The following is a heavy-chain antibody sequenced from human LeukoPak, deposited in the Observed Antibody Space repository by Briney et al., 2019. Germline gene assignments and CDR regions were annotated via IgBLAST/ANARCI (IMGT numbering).Heavy chain of an antibody. J-gene: IGHJ4*02. CDR3: ASQLSPGIGYFDY. Sequence: SETLSLTCAVSGGSISSGGYSWSWIRQPPGKGLERIGYIYHSGSTYYNPSLKSRVTISVDRSKNQFSLKLSSVTAADTAVYYCASQLSPGIGYFDYWGRGTLVTVSS. D-gene: IGHD2/OR15-2a*01. V-gene: IGHV4-30-2*01. CDR2: IYHSGST. CDR1: GGSISSGGYS.